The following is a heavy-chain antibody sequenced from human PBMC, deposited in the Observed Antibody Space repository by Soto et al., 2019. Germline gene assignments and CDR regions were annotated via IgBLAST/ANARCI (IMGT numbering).Heavy chain of an antibody. J-gene: IGHJ6*02. CDR1: GDSFTSINCY. CDR2: INYNGNT. CDR3: ARELPGNYYYKYDIDV. Sequence: XETLSLTCTVSGDSFTSINCYWSCKRQSPGKSLEWIGFINYNGNTDYNPSLRSRVTISLNTPKNQFTLTLRYVTAADTARYYCARELPGNYYYKYDIDVWGQGTAVTVSS. V-gene: IGHV4-61*01.